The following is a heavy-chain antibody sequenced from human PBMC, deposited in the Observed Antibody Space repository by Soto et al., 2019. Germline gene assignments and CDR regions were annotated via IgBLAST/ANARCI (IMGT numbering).Heavy chain of an antibody. V-gene: IGHV3-48*02. CDR3: ARGPNYYLWYFDY. D-gene: IGHD3-3*01. J-gene: IGHJ4*02. CDR1: GFTFSSYN. CDR2: ISASGGTM. Sequence: LRLSCAASGFTFSSYNMNWVRQAPGKGLEWVSYISASGGTMYYADSVKGRFTISRDNAKNSLYLQMNSLRDEDTAVYYCARGPNYYLWYFDYWGQGTLVTVSS.